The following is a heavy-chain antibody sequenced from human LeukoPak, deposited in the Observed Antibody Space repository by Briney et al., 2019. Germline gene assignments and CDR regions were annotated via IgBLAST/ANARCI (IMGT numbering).Heavy chain of an antibody. CDR1: GYSFTTNW. J-gene: IGHJ4*02. CDR2: IYPGDSDT. D-gene: IGHD6-6*01. V-gene: IGHV5-51*01. CDR3: VRRADSSWSFDY. Sequence: LGESLKISCKGSGYSFTTNWIGWVRQMPGKGLEWMGIIYPGDSDTRYSPSFQGQVTISADKSISTAYLQWSSLKASDIAMYYCVRRADSSWSFDYWGQGTLVTVSS.